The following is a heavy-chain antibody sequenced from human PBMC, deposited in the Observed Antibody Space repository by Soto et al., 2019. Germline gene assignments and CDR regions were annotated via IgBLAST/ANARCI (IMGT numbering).Heavy chain of an antibody. Sequence: PGESLKISCKVSGYSFTSYWISWVRQMPGKGLEWMGRIDPSDSYTNYSPSVQGHVTISADKSISSAYLQWSSLKASDTAMYYCATGLHESQIHDYWAQGSLVIGSS. J-gene: IGHJ4*02. CDR3: ATGLHESQIHDY. CDR2: IDPSDSYT. V-gene: IGHV5-10-1*01. D-gene: IGHD5-18*01. CDR1: GYSFTSYW.